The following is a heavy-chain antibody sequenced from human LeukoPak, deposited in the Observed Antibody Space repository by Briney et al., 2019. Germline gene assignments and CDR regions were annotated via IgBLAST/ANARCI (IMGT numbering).Heavy chain of an antibody. CDR1: GFAFSSYW. CDR3: TKRPVVVITTPYFDY. D-gene: IGHD3-22*01. J-gene: IGHJ4*02. V-gene: IGHV3-7*03. Sequence: GGSLRLSCAASGFAFSSYWMSWVRQAPGKGLEWVATIRQDGIEKYDVDSVKGRFTISRDNAKNSLYLQMNSLRAEDTAVYYCTKRPVVVITTPYFDYWGQGTLVTVSS. CDR2: IRQDGIEK.